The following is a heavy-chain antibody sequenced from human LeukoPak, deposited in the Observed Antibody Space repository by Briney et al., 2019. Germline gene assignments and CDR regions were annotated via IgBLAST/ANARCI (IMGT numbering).Heavy chain of an antibody. CDR1: GFTFSSYG. D-gene: IGHD1-26*01. V-gene: IGHV3-30*03. CDR2: ISYDGSNK. CDR3: ARERRELWPQDDY. J-gene: IGHJ4*02. Sequence: GGSLRLSCAASGFTFSSYGMHWVRQAPGKGLEWVAVISYDGSNKYYADSVKGRFTISRDNSKNTLYLQMDSLRAEDTAVYYCARERRELWPQDDYWGQGTLVTVSS.